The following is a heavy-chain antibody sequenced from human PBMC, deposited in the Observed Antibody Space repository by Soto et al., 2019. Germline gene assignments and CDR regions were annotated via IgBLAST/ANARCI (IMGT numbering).Heavy chain of an antibody. J-gene: IGHJ6*02. Sequence: EVQLVESGGGLVQPGGSLRLSCAASGFTVSSNYMSWVRQAPGKGLEWVSVIYSGGSTYYADSVKGRFTISGHNSKNTLYLQMNSLRAEDTAVYYCARLLDETYGMDVWGQGTTVTVSS. CDR3: ARLLDETYGMDV. V-gene: IGHV3-53*04. CDR1: GFTVSSNY. CDR2: IYSGGST.